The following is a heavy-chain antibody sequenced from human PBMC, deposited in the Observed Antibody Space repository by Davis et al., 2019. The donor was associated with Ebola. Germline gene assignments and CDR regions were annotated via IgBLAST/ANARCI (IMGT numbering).Heavy chain of an antibody. V-gene: IGHV4-34*01. D-gene: IGHD3-22*01. CDR3: ARGLDDTSGYYSSGY. Sequence: MPSETLSLTCTVSGGSISTYYWTWIRQPPGKGLEWIGEINHSGSTNYNPSLKSRVTMSVDTSKNQFSLKVTSVTAADTAVYYCARGLDDTSGYYSSGYWGQGTLVTVSS. CDR2: INHSGST. J-gene: IGHJ4*02. CDR1: GGSISTYY.